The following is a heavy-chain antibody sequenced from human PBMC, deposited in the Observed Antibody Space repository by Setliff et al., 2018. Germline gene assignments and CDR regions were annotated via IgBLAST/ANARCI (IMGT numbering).Heavy chain of an antibody. CDR3: AKLVWLTTWYYMDV. J-gene: IGHJ6*03. Sequence: GGSLRLSCAASGLTFSRYWMTWVRQAPGKGLEWLANIKQDGSEIYSVDSVKGRFSISRDNAKNSLYLQMNSLRAEDTAVYYCAKLVWLTTWYYMDVWGKGTTVTVSS. CDR2: IKQDGSEI. CDR1: GLTFSRYW. D-gene: IGHD5-18*01. V-gene: IGHV3-7*03.